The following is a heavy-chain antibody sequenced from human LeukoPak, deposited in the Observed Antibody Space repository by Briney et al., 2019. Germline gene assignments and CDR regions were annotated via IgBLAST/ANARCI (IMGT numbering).Heavy chain of an antibody. J-gene: IGHJ4*02. CDR1: GFTFSSYA. CDR3: TRPSYSSGWSFFDY. Sequence: QPGGSLRLSCAASGFTFSSYAMHWVRQAPGKGLEWVTVISYDGSNKYYADSVKGRFTISGDNSKNTLHLQTNSLRAEDTAVYYCTRPSYSSGWSFFDYWGQGTLVTVSS. D-gene: IGHD6-19*01. V-gene: IGHV3-30*04. CDR2: ISYDGSNK.